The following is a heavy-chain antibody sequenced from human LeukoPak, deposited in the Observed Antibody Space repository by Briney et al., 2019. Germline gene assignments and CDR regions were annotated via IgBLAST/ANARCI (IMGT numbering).Heavy chain of an antibody. Sequence: PSEALSLTCAVYGGSFSTYYWSWIRQPPGKGLEWIGEINRSGSTNYNPSLKSRVTISIDTSKNWFSLKLSSVTAADTAVYYCARMPGYSYYYMDVWGKGTTVTVSS. J-gene: IGHJ6*03. V-gene: IGHV4-34*01. CDR1: GGSFSTYY. D-gene: IGHD5-18*01. CDR2: INRSGST. CDR3: ARMPGYSYYYMDV.